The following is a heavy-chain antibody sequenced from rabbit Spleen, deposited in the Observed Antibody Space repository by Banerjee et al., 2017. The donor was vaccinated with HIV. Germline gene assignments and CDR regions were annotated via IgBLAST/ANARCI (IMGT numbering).Heavy chain of an antibody. CDR3: VRGASSSGYYNL. J-gene: IGHJ4*01. V-gene: IGHV1S7*01. CDR2: IDLVFGST. Sequence: QLEESAGGLVQPGGSLKLSCKASGFTLSSYYMNRVRQAPGKGLEWIGYIDLVFGSTYYASWVNGRFTISSHNAQNTLYLQLNSLTVADTATYFCVRGASSSGYYNLWGPGTLVTVS. CDR1: GFTLSSYY. D-gene: IGHD1-1*01.